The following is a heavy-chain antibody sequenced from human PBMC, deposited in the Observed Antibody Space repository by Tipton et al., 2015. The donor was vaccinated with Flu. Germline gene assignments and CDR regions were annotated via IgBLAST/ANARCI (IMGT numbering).Heavy chain of an antibody. D-gene: IGHD3-3*01. CDR2: IYHSGST. V-gene: IGHV4-30-2*01. Sequence: LRLSCTVSGGSISSGSYYWSWIRQPAGKGLEWIGYIYHSGSTYYNPSLKSRVTISVDRSKNQFSLKLSSVTAADTAVYYCARALWIEGYFDYWGQGTLVTVSS. CDR1: GGSISSGSYY. CDR3: ARALWIEGYFDY. J-gene: IGHJ4*02.